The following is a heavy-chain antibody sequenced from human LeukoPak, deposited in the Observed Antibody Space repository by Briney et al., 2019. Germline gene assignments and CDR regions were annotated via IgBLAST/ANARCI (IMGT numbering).Heavy chain of an antibody. CDR3: ARLYYYDSSNWFDP. J-gene: IGHJ5*02. V-gene: IGHV4-31*03. CDR2: IYYSGST. Sequence: PSQTLSLTCTVSGGSISSGGYYWLWIRQHPGKGLEWIGYIYYSGSTYYNPSLKSRVTISVDTSKNQFSLKLSSVTAADTAVYYCARLYYYDSSNWFDPWGQGTLVTVSS. D-gene: IGHD3-22*01. CDR1: GGSISSGGYY.